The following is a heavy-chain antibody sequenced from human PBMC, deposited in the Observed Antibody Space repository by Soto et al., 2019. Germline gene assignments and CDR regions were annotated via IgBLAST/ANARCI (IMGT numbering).Heavy chain of an antibody. J-gene: IGHJ4*02. CDR2: IRSDGHDT. Sequence: VQLVESGGGLVRTGGSLTLSCAASGHTISGYWIHWVRQVPGEGLVWVSRIRSDGHDTTYAEFAKGRFTISRDNFKNTLYLQMNSPRTEATAVYYCVRGGQFDRVPLEYWGQGTLVTVSS. CDR1: GHTISGYW. D-gene: IGHD3-9*01. CDR3: VRGGQFDRVPLEY. V-gene: IGHV3-74*01.